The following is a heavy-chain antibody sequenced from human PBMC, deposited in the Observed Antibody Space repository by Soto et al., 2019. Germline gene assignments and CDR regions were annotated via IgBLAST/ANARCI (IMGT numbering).Heavy chain of an antibody. CDR2: IIPIFGTI. D-gene: IGHD6-19*01. V-gene: IGHV1-69*12. CDR1: GGTFRTYA. J-gene: IGHJ6*02. Sequence: QVQLLQSGAEVKKPGSSVRVSCEASGGTFRTYAISWVRQDPGQGLEWMGEIIPIFGTINYAQKFQGRLTITADESTDTVYMDLRSLRSDDTALYYCAKGAVAGTPTSYYYYGMDVWGQGTTVTVSS. CDR3: AKGAVAGTPTSYYYYGMDV.